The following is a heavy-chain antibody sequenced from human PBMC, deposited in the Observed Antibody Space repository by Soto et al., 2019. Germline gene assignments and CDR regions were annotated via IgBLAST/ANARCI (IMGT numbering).Heavy chain of an antibody. D-gene: IGHD3-10*01. CDR2: IKQSGSDR. CDR3: ASVKSWAVSP. V-gene: IGHV3-7*01. Sequence: EVQLVESGGGLVQPGGSLGLSCAASGFTFSSYWMTWVRLAPGRGLEWVAHIKQSGSDRYYVDSVRGRFTISRDNANNSLYLQMNSLRGEDTAMYYCASVKSWAVSPWGQGTLVTVSS. CDR1: GFTFSSYW. J-gene: IGHJ5*02.